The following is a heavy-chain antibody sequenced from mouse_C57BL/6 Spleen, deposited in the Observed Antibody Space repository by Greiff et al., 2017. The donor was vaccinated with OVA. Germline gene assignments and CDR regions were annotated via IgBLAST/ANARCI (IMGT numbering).Heavy chain of an antibody. D-gene: IGHD1-1*01. Sequence: EVQVVESGGGLVQPGGSMKLSCVASGFTFSNYWMNWVRQSPEKGLEWVAQIRLKSDNYATHYAESVKGRFTISRDDSKSSVYLQMNNLRAEDTGIYYCTAIIITTVVDYWYFDVWGTGTTVTVSS. CDR3: TAIIITTVVDYWYFDV. CDR1: GFTFSNYW. V-gene: IGHV6-3*01. CDR2: IRLKSDNYAT. J-gene: IGHJ1*03.